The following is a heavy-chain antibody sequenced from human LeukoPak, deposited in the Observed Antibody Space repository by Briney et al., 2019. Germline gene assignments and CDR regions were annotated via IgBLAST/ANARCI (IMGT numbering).Heavy chain of an antibody. J-gene: IGHJ4*02. CDR3: AIAPGWPAGRSGSLLY. CDR1: GGSFSGDY. Sequence: SETLSITCAVYGGSFSGDYWIWIRQTPEKGLEWIGEINHSGITNYDPSFKSRVAISVDTSKNQFSLKLSSVTAADTAIYYCAIAPGWPAGRSGSLLYWGQGTLVTVSS. D-gene: IGHD1-26*01. CDR2: INHSGIT. V-gene: IGHV4-34*01.